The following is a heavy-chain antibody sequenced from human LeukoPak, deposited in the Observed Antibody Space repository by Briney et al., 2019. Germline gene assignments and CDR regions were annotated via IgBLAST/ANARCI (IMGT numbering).Heavy chain of an antibody. V-gene: IGHV3-23*01. J-gene: IGHJ4*02. D-gene: IGHD2-15*01. Sequence: PGGSLRLSCAASGFTFSSYAMSWVRQAPGKGLEWVSAISGSGGSTYYADSVKGRFTISRDNSKNTLYLQMNSLRAEDTAVYYCAKVPHCSGGSCYDYWGQGTLVTVS. CDR1: GFTFSSYA. CDR3: AKVPHCSGGSCYDY. CDR2: ISGSGGST.